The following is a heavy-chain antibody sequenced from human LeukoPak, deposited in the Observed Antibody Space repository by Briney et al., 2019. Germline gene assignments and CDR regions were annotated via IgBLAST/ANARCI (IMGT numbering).Heavy chain of an antibody. Sequence: GGSLRLSCAASGVTFSNYAMNWVRQAPGKGLEWVSSITHGGDSTYYANSVKGRFTISRDNSKNTLSLQMNSLRAEDTAFYYRARGRIHSGGWDFDSWGQRTLVTVSS. CDR1: GVTFSNYA. D-gene: IGHD6-19*01. J-gene: IGHJ4*02. CDR2: ITHGGDST. V-gene: IGHV3-23*01. CDR3: ARGRIHSGGWDFDS.